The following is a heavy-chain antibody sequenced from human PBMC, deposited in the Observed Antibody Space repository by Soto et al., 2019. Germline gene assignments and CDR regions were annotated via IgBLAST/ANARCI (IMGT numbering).Heavy chain of an antibody. CDR2: IRSKAYGGTT. D-gene: IGHD6-13*01. CDR3: TKAHSSSWYYGRRVDY. Sequence: PGGSLRLSCTASGFTFGDYAMSWFRQAPGKGLEWVGFIRSKAYGGTTEYAASVKGRFTISRDDSKSIAYLQMNSLKTEDTAVYYCTKAHSSSWYYGRRVDYWGQGTLVTVSS. CDR1: GFTFGDYA. J-gene: IGHJ4*02. V-gene: IGHV3-49*03.